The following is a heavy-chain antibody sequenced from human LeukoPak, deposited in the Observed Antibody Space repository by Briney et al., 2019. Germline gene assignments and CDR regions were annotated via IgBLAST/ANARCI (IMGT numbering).Heavy chain of an antibody. CDR3: AREDGYCSGGNCYSYFDS. CDR2: IKKTGSET. Sequence: GGSLRLSCAASEFTFSHFWMSWVRQAPGKGLEWVAYIKKTGSETYYVDSVKGRFTITRDNTRNSLFLQMYSLRAEDTAVYFCAREDGYCSGGNCYSYFDSWGQGTLVTVSS. CDR1: EFTFSHFW. J-gene: IGHJ4*02. D-gene: IGHD2-15*01. V-gene: IGHV3-7*01.